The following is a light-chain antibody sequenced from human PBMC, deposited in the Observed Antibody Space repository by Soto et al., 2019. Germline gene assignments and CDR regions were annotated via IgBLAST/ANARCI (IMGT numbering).Light chain of an antibody. J-gene: IGLJ2*01. CDR1: SSDVGGYNY. Sequence: QSALTQPRSVSGSPGQSVTISCTGTSSDVGGYNYVSWYQQHPGKAPKLMIYDVNKWPSGVPDRFSGSKSGNTASLTISGLQAADEADYCCCSYGGSYLVFGGGTKLTVL. CDR2: DVN. V-gene: IGLV2-11*01. CDR3: CSYGGSYLV.